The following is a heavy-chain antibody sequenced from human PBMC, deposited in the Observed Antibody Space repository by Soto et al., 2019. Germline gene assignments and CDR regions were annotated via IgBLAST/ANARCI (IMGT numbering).Heavy chain of an antibody. CDR2: ISYDGSNK. J-gene: IGHJ4*02. D-gene: IGHD2-2*01. CDR1: GFTFSSYA. CDR3: ARDIPPSVVVPAAIVGFDY. V-gene: IGHV3-30-3*01. Sequence: GGSLRLSCAASGFTFSSYAMHWVRQAPGKGLEWVAVISYDGSNKYYADSVKGRFTISRDNSKNTLYLQMNSLRAEDTAVYYCARDIPPSVVVPAAIVGFDYWGQGTLVTVSS.